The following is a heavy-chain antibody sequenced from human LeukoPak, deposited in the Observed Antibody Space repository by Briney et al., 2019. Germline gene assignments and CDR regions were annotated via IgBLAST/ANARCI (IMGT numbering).Heavy chain of an antibody. J-gene: IGHJ4*02. D-gene: IGHD5-24*01. CDR1: AGSISSSSYY. CDR3: ARRYVRDGYNQDSFDY. Sequence: SETLSLTCTVSAGSISSSSYYWGWVRQPPGKGLEWIGTLYYSGSTYYNPSLKSRVTISVDTSMNQISLRLTAVTAADTAVYYCARRYVRDGYNQDSFDYWGQGTLVTVSS. CDR2: LYYSGST. V-gene: IGHV4-39*01.